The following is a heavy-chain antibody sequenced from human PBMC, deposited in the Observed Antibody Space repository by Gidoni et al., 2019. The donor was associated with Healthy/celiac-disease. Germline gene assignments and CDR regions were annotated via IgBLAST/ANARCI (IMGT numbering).Heavy chain of an antibody. CDR2: IIPIFGTA. D-gene: IGHD1-26*01. CDR1: GGTFSSYA. V-gene: IGHV1-69*06. CDR3: ARGTIRGSYYGGWFDP. J-gene: IGHJ5*02. Sequence: QVQLVQSGAEVKKPGSSVKVSCKASGGTFSSYAISWVRQAPGQGLEWMGGIIPIFGTANYAQKFQGRVTITADKSTSTAYMELSSLRSEDTAVYYCARGTIRGSYYGGWFDPWGQGTLVTVSS.